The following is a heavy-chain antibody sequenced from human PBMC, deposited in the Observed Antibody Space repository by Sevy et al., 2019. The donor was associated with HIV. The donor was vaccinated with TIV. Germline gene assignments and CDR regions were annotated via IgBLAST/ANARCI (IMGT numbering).Heavy chain of an antibody. CDR3: AREGCTKPHDY. Sequence: GGSLRLSCAASGFTFSKYSMSWVRQPPGKGLEWVSTLSAGCGEINYADSVKGRITMSRDNSKSSAYMQMNNLRPEDTAVYYCAREGCTKPHDYWGQGTLVTVSS. D-gene: IGHD2-8*01. V-gene: IGHV3-23*01. J-gene: IGHJ4*02. CDR2: LSAGCGEI. CDR1: GFTFSKYS.